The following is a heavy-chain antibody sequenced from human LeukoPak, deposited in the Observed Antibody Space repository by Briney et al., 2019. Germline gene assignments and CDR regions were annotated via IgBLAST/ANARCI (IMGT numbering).Heavy chain of an antibody. J-gene: IGHJ4*02. CDR2: IYYSGST. CDR3: ARLGAYCSSTSCYRFDY. D-gene: IGHD2-2*01. CDR1: GGSISSGGYY. V-gene: IGHV4-31*03. Sequence: PSQTLSLTCTVSGGSISSGGYYWSWIRQHPGKGLEWIGYIYYSGSTYYNPSLKSRVIISVDTSKNQCSLKLSSVTAADTAVYYCARLGAYCSSTSCYRFDYWGQGTLVTVSS.